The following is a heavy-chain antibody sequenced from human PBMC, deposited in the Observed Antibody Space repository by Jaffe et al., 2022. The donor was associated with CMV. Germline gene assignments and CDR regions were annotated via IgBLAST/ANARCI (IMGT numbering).Heavy chain of an antibody. Sequence: EVQVVESGGGLIQPGGSLRLSCAASGFTVITNYMSWVRQAPGKGLEWISVVYSGGRTNYADSVKGRFTISRDNFKNTLYLQMNSLRVEDTATYYCVRGFNDILSGYQDYYGMDVWGQGTTVTVSS. CDR2: VYSGGRT. CDR3: VRGFNDILSGYQDYYGMDV. J-gene: IGHJ6*02. D-gene: IGHD3-9*01. CDR1: GFTVITNY. V-gene: IGHV3-53*01.